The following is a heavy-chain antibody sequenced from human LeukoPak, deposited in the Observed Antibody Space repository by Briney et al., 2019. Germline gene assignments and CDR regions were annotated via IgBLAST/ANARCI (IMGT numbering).Heavy chain of an antibody. CDR3: ARLYLSGSIPWFDP. J-gene: IGHJ5*02. CDR1: GYTFTSYD. D-gene: IGHD1-26*01. V-gene: IGHV1-8*01. Sequence: ASLKVSCKASGYTFTSYDINWVRQATGQGLEWMGWMNPNSGNTGYAQKFQGRVTMTRNTSISTAYMELSSLRSEDTAVYYCARLYLSGSIPWFDPWGQGTLVTVSS. CDR2: MNPNSGNT.